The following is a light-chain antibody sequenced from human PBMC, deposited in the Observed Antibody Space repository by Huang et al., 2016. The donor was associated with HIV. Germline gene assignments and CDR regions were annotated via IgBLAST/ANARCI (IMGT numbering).Light chain of an antibody. CDR3: LQDCTYPWT. V-gene: IGKV1-6*01. CDR1: QDIGND. Sequence: AIQMTQSPASLSASVGDRVTITCRASQDIGNDLGWYQQRLGKAPKLLVSTATHLQSGVPSRFAGSGSGRHFTLTISGLQPEDFATYCWLQDCTYPWTFGQGTKVEI. CDR2: TAT. J-gene: IGKJ1*01.